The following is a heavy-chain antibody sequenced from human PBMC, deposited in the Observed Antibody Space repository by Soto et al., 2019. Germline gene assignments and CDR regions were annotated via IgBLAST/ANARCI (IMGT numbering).Heavy chain of an antibody. Sequence: EVQLLESGGGLVQPGGSLRLSCAASGFTFNTYPMPWVPQPPGKGLEWVSAISGGGDTTSYADSVKGRFTVSRDGSKNTLYLQMSSLRAEDTALYYCAKGRGGSGSLTPRVDFWGQGTLVTVSS. CDR2: ISGGGDTT. J-gene: IGHJ4*02. CDR1: GFTFNTYP. D-gene: IGHD3-10*01. CDR3: AKGRGGSGSLTPRVDF. V-gene: IGHV3-23*01.